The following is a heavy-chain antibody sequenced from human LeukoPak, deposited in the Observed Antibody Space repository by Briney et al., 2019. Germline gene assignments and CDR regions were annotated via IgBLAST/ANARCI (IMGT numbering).Heavy chain of an antibody. V-gene: IGHV3-21*01. Sequence: PGGSLRLSCAASGFTFSSYSMNWVRQAPGKGLEWVSSISSSSSYIYYADSVKGRFTISRDNAKNSLYLQMNSLRAEDTAVYYCASLGVGGGNDAFDIWGQGTMVTVSS. CDR3: ASLGVGGGNDAFDI. CDR1: GFTFSSYS. D-gene: IGHD4-23*01. CDR2: ISSSSSYI. J-gene: IGHJ3*02.